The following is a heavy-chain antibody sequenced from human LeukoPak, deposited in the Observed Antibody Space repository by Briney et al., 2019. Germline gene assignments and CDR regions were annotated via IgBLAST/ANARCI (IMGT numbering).Heavy chain of an antibody. V-gene: IGHV3-23*01. CDR1: GFTFSSYA. Sequence: PGGSLRLSCAASGFTFSSYAMSWVRQAPGKGLEWVAAISGSGGSTYYADSVKGRFTISRDNSKNTLYLQMNSLRAEDTAVYYCAKAPKYCSSTSCHLDYWGQGTPVTVSS. D-gene: IGHD2-2*01. CDR3: AKAPKYCSSTSCHLDY. CDR2: ISGSGGST. J-gene: IGHJ4*02.